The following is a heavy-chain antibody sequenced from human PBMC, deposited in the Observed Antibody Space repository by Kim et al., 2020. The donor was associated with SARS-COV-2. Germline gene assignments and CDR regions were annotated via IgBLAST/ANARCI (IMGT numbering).Heavy chain of an antibody. V-gene: IGHV3-33*06. CDR3: AKPLKITFGGVIVAEYYYGMDV. Sequence: GGSLRLSCAASGFTFSSYGMHWVRQAPGKGLEWVAVIWYDGSNKYYADSVKGRFTISRDNSKNTLYLQMNSLRAEDTAVYYCAKPLKITFGGVIVAEYYYGMDVWGQGTTVTVSS. CDR2: IWYDGSNK. CDR1: GFTFSSYG. J-gene: IGHJ6*02. D-gene: IGHD3-16*02.